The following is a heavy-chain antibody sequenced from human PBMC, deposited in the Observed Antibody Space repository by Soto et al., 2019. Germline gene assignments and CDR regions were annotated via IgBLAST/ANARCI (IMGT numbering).Heavy chain of an antibody. V-gene: IGHV3-30*18. D-gene: IGHD3-10*01. CDR1: GFTFSSYG. CDR3: AKLHYGSGSHKIDY. CDR2: ISYDGSNK. J-gene: IGHJ4*02. Sequence: QVQLVESGGGVVQPGRSLRLSCAASGFTFSSYGMHWVRQAPGKGLEWVAVISYDGSNKYYADSVKGRFTISRDNSKNTLYLQMNSLRAEDTAVYYCAKLHYGSGSHKIDYWGQGTLVTVSS.